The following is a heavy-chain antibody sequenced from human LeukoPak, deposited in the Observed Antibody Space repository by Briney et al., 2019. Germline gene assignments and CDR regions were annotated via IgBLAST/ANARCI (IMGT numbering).Heavy chain of an antibody. J-gene: IGHJ6*02. Sequence: PSETLSLTCTVPGGSISTYYWSWIRQPPGKGLEWIGYIYYSGTTNYNPSLKSRATISVDTSKNQFSLKLSSVTAADTAVYYCAREDPQTTVPEGLDVWGQGTTVTVSS. CDR2: IYYSGTT. D-gene: IGHD4-17*01. V-gene: IGHV4-59*01. CDR3: AREDPQTTVPEGLDV. CDR1: GGSISTYY.